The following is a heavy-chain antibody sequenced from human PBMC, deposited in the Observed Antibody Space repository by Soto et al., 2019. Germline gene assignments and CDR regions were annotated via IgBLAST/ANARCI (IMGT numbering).Heavy chain of an antibody. CDR2: VYHSGGA. V-gene: IGHV4-59*12. CDR1: GGSTNTYY. J-gene: IGHJ5*02. CDR3: ARTPDSGRNWFDP. D-gene: IGHD6-19*01. Sequence: SQTLSLTCTVSGGSTNTYYSTLLRQPPGKGLEWIGYVYHSGGAYYNPSLKSRVIISVDTSKNQFSLKLSSVSAADTAVYYCARTPDSGRNWFDPWGQGTQVTVSS.